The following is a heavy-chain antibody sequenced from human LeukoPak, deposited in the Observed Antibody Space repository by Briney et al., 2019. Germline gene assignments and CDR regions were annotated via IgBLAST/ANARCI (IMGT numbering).Heavy chain of an antibody. CDR3: ARAQTYFRGVVGDAFDI. V-gene: IGHV4-30-4*08. Sequence: PSQTLSLTCTVSGGSISSGDYYWSWIRQPPGKGLEWIGYIYYSGSTYYNPSLKSRVTISVDTSKNQFSLKLSSVTAADTAVYYCARAQTYFRGVVGDAFDIWGQGTMVTVSS. CDR1: GGSISSGDYY. D-gene: IGHD3-10*01. J-gene: IGHJ3*02. CDR2: IYYSGST.